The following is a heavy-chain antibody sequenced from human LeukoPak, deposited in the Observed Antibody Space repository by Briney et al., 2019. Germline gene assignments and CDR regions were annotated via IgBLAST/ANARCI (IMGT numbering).Heavy chain of an antibody. CDR1: GFTFSSYS. J-gene: IGHJ5*02. Sequence: GGSLRLSCAASGFTFSSYSMNWVRQAPGKGLEWVSSISSSSSYIYYADSVKGRFTISRDNAKNSLYLQMNSLRAEDTAVYYCARFPYDSSGYYYVPGWFDPWGQGTLVTVSS. CDR3: ARFPYDSSGYYYVPGWFDP. CDR2: ISSSSSYI. V-gene: IGHV3-21*01. D-gene: IGHD3-22*01.